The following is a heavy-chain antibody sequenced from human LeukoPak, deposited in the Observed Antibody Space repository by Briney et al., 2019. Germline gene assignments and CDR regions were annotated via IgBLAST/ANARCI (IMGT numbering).Heavy chain of an antibody. V-gene: IGHV3-23*01. CDR1: GFTSSNYA. CDR3: AKDPLSYYDSSGYRYFDY. J-gene: IGHJ4*02. Sequence: GGSLRLSCAASGFTSSNYAMNWVRQAPGKGLEWVSGISGSGGSTYYADSVKGRFTISRDNSKNTLYLQMNRLRAEDTAVYFCAKDPLSYYDSSGYRYFDYWGQGTLVTVSS. D-gene: IGHD3-22*01. CDR2: ISGSGGST.